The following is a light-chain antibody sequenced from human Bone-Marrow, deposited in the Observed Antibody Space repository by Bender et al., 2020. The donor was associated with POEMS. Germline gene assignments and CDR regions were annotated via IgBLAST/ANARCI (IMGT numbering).Light chain of an antibody. V-gene: IGLV3-10*01. CDR2: EDN. J-gene: IGLJ2*01. CDR1: ALPSKY. Sequence: SYELTQPPSVSVSPGQTARIACSGDALPSKYAYWYQQKSGQAPVLVIYEDNKRPSGIPERFSGSASGTTATLTISGAQVDDEADYYCQSVDTSATYRIFGGGTKLTVL. CDR3: QSVDTSATYRI.